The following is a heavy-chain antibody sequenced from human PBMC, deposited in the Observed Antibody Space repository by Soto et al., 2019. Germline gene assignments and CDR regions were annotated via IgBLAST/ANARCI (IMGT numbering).Heavy chain of an antibody. V-gene: IGHV3-43D*04. Sequence: EVPLVESGGVVVQPGGSLRLSCAASGFTCDDYAMHWVRQAPGKGLEWVSIISWDGGSTYYADSVKGRFTISRDNSNNSLYLQMHSLRAEDTALYYCAKDAVRDTMIVVVNTPYYYGMDVCGQGTTVTVAS. J-gene: IGHJ6*02. CDR2: ISWDGGST. D-gene: IGHD3-22*01. CDR1: GFTCDDYA. CDR3: AKDAVRDTMIVVVNTPYYYGMDV.